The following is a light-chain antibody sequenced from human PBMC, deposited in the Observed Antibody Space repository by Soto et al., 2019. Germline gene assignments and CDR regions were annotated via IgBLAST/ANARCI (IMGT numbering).Light chain of an antibody. CDR1: QSVSSY. CDR3: QLRREWPIT. CDR2: DAS. V-gene: IGKV3-11*01. J-gene: IGKJ5*01. Sequence: EIVLTQSPATLSLSPGDRATLSCRASQSVSSYVAWYQQKPGQGPRLLIYDASNRATGIPARFSGSGTGTDFTLTISSLEPEDFAVSYCQLRREWPITFGEGTRLEIK.